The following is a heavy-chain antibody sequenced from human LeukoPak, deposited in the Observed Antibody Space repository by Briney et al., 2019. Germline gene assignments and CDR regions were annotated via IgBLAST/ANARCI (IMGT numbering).Heavy chain of an antibody. CDR1: GFTFRSYA. D-gene: IGHD3-10*01. V-gene: IGHV3-30-3*01. CDR3: ARWGTGGSH. J-gene: IGHJ4*02. CDR2: ISYNGSNK. Sequence: GGSLRLSCAASGFTFRSYAMHWVRQARGKGVEGVAVISYNGSNKYYADSVTGRFTISRDNSKNTLYLQMNSLRAEATAVYYCARWGTGGSHWGQGTLVTVSS.